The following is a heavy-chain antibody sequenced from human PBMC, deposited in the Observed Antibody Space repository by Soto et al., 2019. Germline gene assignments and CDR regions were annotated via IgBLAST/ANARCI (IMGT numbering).Heavy chain of an antibody. V-gene: IGHV1-69*13. CDR2: IIPIFGTA. J-gene: IGHJ6*02. CDR1: GGTFSSYA. CDR3: ARSQLARYYYGMDV. D-gene: IGHD6-6*01. Sequence: ASVKVSCKASGGTFSSYAISWVRQAPGQGLEWMGGIIPIFGTANYAQKFQGRVTITADESTCTAYMELSSLRSEDTAVYYCARSQLARYYYGMDVWGQGTTVTVSS.